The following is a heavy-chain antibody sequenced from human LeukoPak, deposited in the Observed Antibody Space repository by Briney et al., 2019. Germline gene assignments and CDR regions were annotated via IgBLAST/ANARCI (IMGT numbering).Heavy chain of an antibody. V-gene: IGHV1-2*02. CDR3: ARDTVPAAIVNWFDP. CDR1: GYTFTGYY. J-gene: IGHJ5*02. D-gene: IGHD2-2*01. Sequence: ASVKVSCEASGYTFTGYYMHWVRQAPGQGLEWMGWINPNSGGTNYAQKFQGRVTMTRDTSISTAYMELSRLRSDDTAVYYCARDTVPAAIVNWFDPWGQGTLVTVSS. CDR2: INPNSGGT.